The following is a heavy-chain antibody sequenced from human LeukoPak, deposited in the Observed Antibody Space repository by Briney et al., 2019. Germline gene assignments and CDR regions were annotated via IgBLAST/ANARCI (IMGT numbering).Heavy chain of an antibody. CDR2: IYPGHSNT. V-gene: IGHV5-51*01. D-gene: IGHD1-26*01. Sequence: GESLQISCKSSGYDFAGYWIGWVRQMPGKGLEWMGIIYPGHSNTRYSPSFLGQVTISADKSIRTTYLQWGSLRASDTAMYYCARQAGATQITHFDYWGQGTLVTVSS. CDR3: ARQAGATQITHFDY. CDR1: GYDFAGYW. J-gene: IGHJ4*02.